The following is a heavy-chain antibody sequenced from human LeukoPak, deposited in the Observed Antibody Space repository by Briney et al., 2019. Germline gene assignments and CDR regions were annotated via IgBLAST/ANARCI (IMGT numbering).Heavy chain of an antibody. CDR3: ALCPGDYYYMGV. CDR1: GFTFSSYE. D-gene: IGHD2-21*01. CDR2: ISSSGSTI. Sequence: GGSLRLSCAASGFTFSSYEMNWVRQAPGKGLEWVSYISSSGSTIYYADSVKGRFTISRDNAKNSLYLQMNSLRAEDTAVYYCALCPGDYYYMGVRGKGTTVTVSS. V-gene: IGHV3-48*03. J-gene: IGHJ6*03.